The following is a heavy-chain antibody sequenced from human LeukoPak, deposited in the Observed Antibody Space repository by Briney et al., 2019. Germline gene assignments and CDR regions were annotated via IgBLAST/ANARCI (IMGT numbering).Heavy chain of an antibody. CDR3: ARGPTTVTTYYYYYYMDV. CDR1: GYTFTSFG. CDR2: IIPIFGTA. V-gene: IGHV1-69*13. J-gene: IGHJ6*03. Sequence: ASVKVSCKASGYTFTSFGISWVRQAPGQGLEWMGGIIPIFGTANYAQKFQGRVTITADESTSTAYMELSSLRSEDTAVYYCARGPTTVTTYYYYYYMDVWGKGTTVTVSS. D-gene: IGHD4-11*01.